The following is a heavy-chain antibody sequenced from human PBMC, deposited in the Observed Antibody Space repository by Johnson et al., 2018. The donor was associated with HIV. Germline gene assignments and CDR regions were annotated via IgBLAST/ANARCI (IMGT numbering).Heavy chain of an antibody. CDR1: GFTFSSSA. J-gene: IGHJ3*01. V-gene: IGHV3-30*04. Sequence: QVQLVESGGGVVQPGKSLRLSCAASGFTFSSSAMHWVRQAPGQGLQWVALISYDGSIKYFADSVKGRLTISRDNSKNTLSLQMNSLRAEDAAVYYCGRAAEVGGIDAFDFWGEGTMVTVSS. CDR2: ISYDGSIK. CDR3: GRAAEVGGIDAFDF. D-gene: IGHD3-16*01.